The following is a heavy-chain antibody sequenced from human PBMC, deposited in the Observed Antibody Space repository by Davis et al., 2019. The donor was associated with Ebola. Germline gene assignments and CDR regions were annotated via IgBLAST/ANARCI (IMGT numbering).Heavy chain of an antibody. CDR2: ITNNGERT. CDR3: ARATGYSYGAYYYHYGMDV. D-gene: IGHD5-18*01. CDR1: GFTFNKYA. Sequence: GESLKISCSASGFTFNKYAMHWVRQAPGKGLEYVSTITNNGERTFHTDSVKGRFTISRDNSKNTLYLQMSSLRAEDTAVYYCARATGYSYGAYYYHYGMDVWGQGTTVTVSS. J-gene: IGHJ6*02. V-gene: IGHV3-64D*06.